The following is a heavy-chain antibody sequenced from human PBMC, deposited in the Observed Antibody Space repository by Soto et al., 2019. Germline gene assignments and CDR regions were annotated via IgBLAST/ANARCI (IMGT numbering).Heavy chain of an antibody. D-gene: IGHD3-3*01. CDR2: ISTSGHV. V-gene: IGHV4-4*07. J-gene: IGHJ4*02. Sequence: PSGTLSLACRVSGGSLSKDYWSWIGQPAGKGLEWIGRISTSGHVVSKASVRSRLTMSVDTSKNHFSLKLTSVTAADKAGYYCERENLDFWSLDPEAFDFWGQGALVTVSS. CDR1: GGSLSKDY. CDR3: ERENLDFWSLDPEAFDF.